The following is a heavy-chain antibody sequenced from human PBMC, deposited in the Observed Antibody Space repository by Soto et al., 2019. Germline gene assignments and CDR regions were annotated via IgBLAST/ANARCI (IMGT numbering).Heavy chain of an antibody. CDR3: AREGYCSSTSCLLYYYYGMDV. J-gene: IGHJ6*02. Sequence: GGSLRLSCAASGFTFSSYSMNWVRQAPGKGLEWVSYISSSSSTIYYADSVKGRFTISRDNAKNSLYLQMNSLRDEDTAVYYCAREGYCSSTSCLLYYYYGMDVWGQGTTVTVSS. D-gene: IGHD2-2*01. CDR1: GFTFSSYS. CDR2: ISSSSSTI. V-gene: IGHV3-48*02.